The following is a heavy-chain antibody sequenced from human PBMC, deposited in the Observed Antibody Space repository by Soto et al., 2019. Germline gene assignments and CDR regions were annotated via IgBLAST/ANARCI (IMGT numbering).Heavy chain of an antibody. CDR2: VFYNGTT. CDR1: GGSVSSGSYY. Sequence: SETLSLTCTVSGGSVSSGSYYWGWIRQPPGKGLEHIGYVFYNGTTNYNPSLKSRVTMSVDTSRDQFSLRLSSVTAPDTAFYYCARGVTMITGFDYWGQGSLVTVSS. CDR3: ARGVTMITGFDY. V-gene: IGHV4-61*01. J-gene: IGHJ4*02. D-gene: IGHD3-22*01.